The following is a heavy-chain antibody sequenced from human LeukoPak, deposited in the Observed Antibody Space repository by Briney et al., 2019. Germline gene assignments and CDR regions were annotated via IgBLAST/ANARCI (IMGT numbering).Heavy chain of an antibody. V-gene: IGHV3-7*01. Sequence: GGSLRLSCAASGFTFSSYSMSWVRQAPGKGLEWVANIKKDGSEKYYVDSVKGRFTISRDNAKKSLYLQMNSLRAEDTAVYYCARHLSGVTGYTYGRGIDYWGQGTLVTVSS. CDR3: ARHLSGVTGYTYGRGIDY. D-gene: IGHD5-18*01. CDR2: IKKDGSEK. J-gene: IGHJ4*02. CDR1: GFTFSSYS.